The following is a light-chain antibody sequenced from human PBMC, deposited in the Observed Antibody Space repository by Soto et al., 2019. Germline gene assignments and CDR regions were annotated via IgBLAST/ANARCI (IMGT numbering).Light chain of an antibody. Sequence: EIVLTQSPGTLSLSPGERATLSCRASQSVSSSYLAWYQQKPVQAPRLLIYGASSRATGIPDRFSGSGTGTDLTLTISRLEPEDFAVYYCQQYGSSPIAFGHRTRLEIK. V-gene: IGKV3-20*01. CDR3: QQYGSSPIA. J-gene: IGKJ5*01. CDR1: QSVSSSY. CDR2: GAS.